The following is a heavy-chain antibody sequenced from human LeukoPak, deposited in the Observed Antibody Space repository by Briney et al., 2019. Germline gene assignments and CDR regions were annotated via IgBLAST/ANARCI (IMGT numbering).Heavy chain of an antibody. Sequence: PGGSLRLSCAASGFTVSSNYMSWVRQAPGKGLEWVSVIYSGGSTYYADSVKGRFTISRHDSKNTLYLQMNSLRAEDTAVYYCARGLSGTKRCCAFDIWGQGTMVTVSS. V-gene: IGHV3-53*04. D-gene: IGHD1-26*01. CDR1: GFTVSSNY. J-gene: IGHJ3*02. CDR3: ARGLSGTKRCCAFDI. CDR2: IYSGGST.